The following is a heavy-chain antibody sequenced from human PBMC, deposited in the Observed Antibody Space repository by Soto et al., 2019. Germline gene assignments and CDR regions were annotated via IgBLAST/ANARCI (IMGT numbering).Heavy chain of an antibody. Sequence: PGGTLRLSCTASGFSFSHYYMSWIRQAPGKGLEWVSYISSSGSTIYYADSVKGRCTISRANAKNSLHMQMNGQRADDPAVYYGAREPRSYGSGFDYWGQGTLVTVSS. D-gene: IGHD3-10*01. J-gene: IGHJ4*02. CDR3: AREPRSYGSGFDY. CDR2: ISSSGSTI. V-gene: IGHV3-11*01. CDR1: GFSFSHYY.